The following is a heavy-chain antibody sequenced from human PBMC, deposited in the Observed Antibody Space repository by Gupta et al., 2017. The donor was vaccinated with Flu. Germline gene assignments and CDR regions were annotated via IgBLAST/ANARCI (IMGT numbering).Heavy chain of an antibody. Sequence: SWIRQPPGKGLEWIGEINHSGSTNYNPSLKSRVTISVDTSKNQFSLELSSVTAADTAVYYCARVACSSTSCYRVPNWFDPWGQGTLVTVSS. CDR2: INHSGST. D-gene: IGHD2-2*01. CDR3: ARVACSSTSCYRVPNWFDP. V-gene: IGHV4-34*01. J-gene: IGHJ5*02.